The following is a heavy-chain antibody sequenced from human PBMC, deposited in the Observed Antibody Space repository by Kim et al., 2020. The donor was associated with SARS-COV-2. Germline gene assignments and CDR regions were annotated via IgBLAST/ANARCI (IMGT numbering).Heavy chain of an antibody. CDR3: ARGFDP. CDR2: IYYRGST. J-gene: IGHJ5*02. V-gene: IGHV4-59*01. CDR1: GDSISSYY. Sequence: SETLSLTCTVSGDSISSYYWSWIRQTPGKGLEWIGYIYYRGSTNYNPSLKSRVTISVDTSKNQSSLKLSSVIAADTAVYYCARGFDPWGQGTLVTVSS.